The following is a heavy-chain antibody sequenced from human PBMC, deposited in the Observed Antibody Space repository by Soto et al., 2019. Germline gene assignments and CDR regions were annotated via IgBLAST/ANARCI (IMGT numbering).Heavy chain of an antibody. CDR2: IYYSGST. Sequence: SATLSITCTVTGDSIRSRSYYWGWTPQPPGKGLEWIGSIYYSGSTDNNPSLRSRDTMSIHSSKDQFSLKLNSVPAADTALYFCARQRAPVVTQDYFDVWGPVPLVTVSS. J-gene: IGHJ4*02. CDR3: ARQRAPVVTQDYFDV. V-gene: IGHV4-39*01. D-gene: IGHD2-21*02. CDR1: GDSIRSRSYY.